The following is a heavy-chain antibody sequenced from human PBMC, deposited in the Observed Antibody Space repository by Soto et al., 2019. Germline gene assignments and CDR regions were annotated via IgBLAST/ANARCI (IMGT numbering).Heavy chain of an antibody. V-gene: IGHV5-51*01. J-gene: IGHJ3*01. D-gene: IGHD1-1*01. Sequence: PGESLKISCKGSGYTFTNYLIGWVRQMPGKGLEWVGIIYPGDSDTRYSPSFQGQVTISADNSITTAYLQWRSLKASDTAMFYCARIVRLATLAHHALEVWGQGTMVTVS. CDR1: GYTFTNYL. CDR3: ARIVRLATLAHHALEV. CDR2: IYPGDSDT.